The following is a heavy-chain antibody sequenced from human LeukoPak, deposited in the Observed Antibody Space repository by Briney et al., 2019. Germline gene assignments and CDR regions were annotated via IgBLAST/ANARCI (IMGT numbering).Heavy chain of an antibody. CDR3: ASGTRVATITGWFDP. CDR2: IYHSGST. CDR1: GGSISSGGYS. D-gene: IGHD5-12*01. V-gene: IGHV4-30-2*05. Sequence: SQTLSLTCAVSGGSISSGGYSWSWIRQPPGKGLEWIGYIYHSGSTYYNPSLKSRVTISVDTSKNQFSLKLSSVTAADTAVYYCASGTRVATITGWFDPWGQGTLVTVSS. J-gene: IGHJ5*02.